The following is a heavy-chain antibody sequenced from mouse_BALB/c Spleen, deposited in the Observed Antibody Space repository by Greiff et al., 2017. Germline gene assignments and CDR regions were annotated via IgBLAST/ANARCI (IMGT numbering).Heavy chain of an antibody. Sequence: EVQGVESGGGLVKPGGSLKLSCAASGFAFSSYDMSWVRQTPEKRLEWVAYISSGGGSTYYPDTVKGRFTISRDNAKNTLYLQMSSLKSEDTAMYYCARQLGLPYYFDYWGQGTTLTVSS. V-gene: IGHV5-12-1*01. CDR3: ARQLGLPYYFDY. CDR2: ISSGGGST. CDR1: GFAFSSYD. J-gene: IGHJ2*01. D-gene: IGHD4-1*01.